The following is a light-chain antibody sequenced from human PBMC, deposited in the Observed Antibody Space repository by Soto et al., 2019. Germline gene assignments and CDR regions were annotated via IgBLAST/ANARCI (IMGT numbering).Light chain of an antibody. V-gene: IGKV1-39*01. J-gene: IGKJ1*01. Sequence: DIQMPQSPSSLSASVGDRVTITCRASANIASYLNWYQQKPGKAPTLLVYAASSMESGAPPRFNGTVSGTDFTLTITSLQPDDLATYFCQQSYSTPWTFGQGTKVEL. CDR1: ANIASY. CDR2: AAS. CDR3: QQSYSTPWT.